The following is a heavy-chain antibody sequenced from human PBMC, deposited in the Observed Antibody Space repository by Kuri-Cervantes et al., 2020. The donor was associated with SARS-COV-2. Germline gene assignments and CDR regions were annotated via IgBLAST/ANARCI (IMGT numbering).Heavy chain of an antibody. CDR1: GGSISSSSYY. Sequence: SETLSLTCTVSGGSISSSSYYWGWIRQPPGKGLEWIGSIYYSGSTNYNPSLKSRVTISVDTSKNQFSLKLSSVTAADTAVYYCAQIVPKTMEFDYWGQGTLVTVSS. CDR3: AQIVPKTMEFDY. D-gene: IGHD3-10*01. J-gene: IGHJ4*02. CDR2: IYYSGST. V-gene: IGHV4-39*07.